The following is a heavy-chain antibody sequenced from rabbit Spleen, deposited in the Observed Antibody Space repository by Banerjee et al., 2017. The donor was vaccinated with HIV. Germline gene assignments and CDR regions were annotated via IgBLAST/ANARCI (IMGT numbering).Heavy chain of an antibody. J-gene: IGHJ6*01. Sequence: QHQLVESGGGLVQPEGSLTLTCTASGLSFSRYGVSWVRQAPGKGLEWIACINAVTGKAVYASWAQGRFTFSKTSSTTVTLQMTSLTAADTATYFCAKDRDLWGPGTLVTVS. CDR3: AKDRDL. CDR1: GLSFSRYG. V-gene: IGHV1S45*01. CDR2: INAVTGKA.